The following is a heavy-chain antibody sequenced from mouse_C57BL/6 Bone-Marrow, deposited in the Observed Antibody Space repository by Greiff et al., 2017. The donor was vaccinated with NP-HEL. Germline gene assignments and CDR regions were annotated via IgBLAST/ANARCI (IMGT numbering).Heavy chain of an antibody. CDR1: GYTFTSYG. J-gene: IGHJ4*01. Sequence: VQLQQSGAELARPGASVKLSCKASGYTFTSYGISWVKQRTGQGLEWIGEIYPRSGNTYYNEKFKGKATLTADKSSSTAYMELRSLTSEDSAVYFCARHYGNIGYYYAMDYWGQGTSVTVSS. V-gene: IGHV1-81*01. CDR3: ARHYGNIGYYYAMDY. CDR2: IYPRSGNT. D-gene: IGHD2-1*01.